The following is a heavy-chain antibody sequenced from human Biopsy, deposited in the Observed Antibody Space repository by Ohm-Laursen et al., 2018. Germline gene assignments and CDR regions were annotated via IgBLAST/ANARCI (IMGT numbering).Heavy chain of an antibody. CDR1: GYTFAGYY. V-gene: IGHV1-2*02. CDR2: INPNSGNV. CDR3: ARVPAYPSIDGYYGLDL. D-gene: IGHD3-9*01. J-gene: IGHJ6*02. Sequence: ASVKVSCKPSGYTFAGYYLHWVRQAPGHGLEWMGWINPNSGNVNYAQSFQGRLTVTRDTSISTAYMELTSLTFDDTAIYYCARVPAYPSIDGYYGLDLWGQGTTVIVSS.